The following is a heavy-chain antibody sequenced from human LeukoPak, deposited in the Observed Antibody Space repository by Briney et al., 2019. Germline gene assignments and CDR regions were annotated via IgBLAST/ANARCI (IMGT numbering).Heavy chain of an antibody. V-gene: IGHV3-74*01. CDR1: GFTFSSYW. Sequence: GGSLRLSCAASGFTFSSYWMHWVRQAPGKGLVWVSRINSDGSSTSYADSVKGRFTISGDNAKNTLYLQMNSLGAEDTAVYYCARGPYGDHNFDYWGQGTLVTVSS. D-gene: IGHD4-17*01. CDR3: ARGPYGDHNFDY. CDR2: INSDGSST. J-gene: IGHJ4*02.